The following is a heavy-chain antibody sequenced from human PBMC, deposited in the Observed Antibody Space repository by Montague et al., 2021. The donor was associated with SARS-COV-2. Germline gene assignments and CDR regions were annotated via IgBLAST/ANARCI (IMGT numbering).Heavy chain of an antibody. CDR1: GFTFDDYA. D-gene: IGHD3-3*01. J-gene: IGHJ6*02. Sequence: SLRLSCAASGFTFDDYAMHWVRQAPGKGLEWVSLISGDGGSTYYADSVKGRFTISRDNSKNTLYLQMNSLRAEDTAVYYCAGSLLEYYGMDVWGQGTTVTVSS. CDR2: ISGDGGST. CDR3: AGSLLEYYGMDV. V-gene: IGHV3-43*02.